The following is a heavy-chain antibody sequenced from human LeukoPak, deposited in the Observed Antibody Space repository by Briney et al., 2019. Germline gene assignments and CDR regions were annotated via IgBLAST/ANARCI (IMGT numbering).Heavy chain of an antibody. J-gene: IGHJ4*02. Sequence: PSETLSLTCAVYGGSFSGYYWSWIRQPPGKGLEWIGEINHSGSTNYNPSLKSRVTISVDTSKNQFSLKLSSVTAADTAVYYCARRAYDYVWGSYRSKPYYFDYWGQGTLVTVSS. V-gene: IGHV4-34*01. D-gene: IGHD3-16*02. CDR2: INHSGST. CDR1: GGSFSGYY. CDR3: ARRAYDYVWGSYRSKPYYFDY.